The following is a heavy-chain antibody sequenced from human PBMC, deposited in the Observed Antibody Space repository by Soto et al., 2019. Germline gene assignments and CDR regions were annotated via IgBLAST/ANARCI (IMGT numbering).Heavy chain of an antibody. CDR1: GGSFSGYY. D-gene: IGHD3-16*02. V-gene: IGHV4-34*01. CDR2: INHSGST. CDR3: ARAGIMITFGGVIVIHGFDY. J-gene: IGHJ4*02. Sequence: LSLTCAVYGGSFSGYYWSWIRQPPGKGLEWIGEINHSGSTNYNPSLKSRVTISVDTSKNQFSLKLSSVTAADTAVYYCARAGIMITFGGVIVIHGFDYWGQGTLVTVSS.